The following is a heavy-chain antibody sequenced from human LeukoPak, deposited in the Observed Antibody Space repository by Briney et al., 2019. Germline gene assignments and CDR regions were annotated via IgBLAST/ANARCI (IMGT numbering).Heavy chain of an antibody. CDR1: GGSFSGYY. Sequence: SETLSLTCAVYGGSFSGYYWSWIRQPPGKGLEWIGEINHSGSTNYNPSLKSRVTISVDTSKNQFSLKLSSVTAADTAVYYCARGRIAAISPCFFDYWGQGTLVTVSS. CDR2: INHSGST. V-gene: IGHV4-34*01. J-gene: IGHJ4*02. D-gene: IGHD6-6*01. CDR3: ARGRIAAISPCFFDY.